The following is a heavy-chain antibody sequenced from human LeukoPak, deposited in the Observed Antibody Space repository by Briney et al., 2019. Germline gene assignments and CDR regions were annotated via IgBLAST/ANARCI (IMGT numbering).Heavy chain of an antibody. V-gene: IGHV3-48*03. CDR2: ISSSGSTI. D-gene: IGHD5-18*01. CDR1: GFTFSSYE. Sequence: GGALRLSCAASGFTFSSYEMNWVRQAPGKGLERVSYISSSGSTIYYADSVKGRFTISRDNAKNSLYLQMNSLRAEDTAVYYCARDGYLSPYYYYYYMDVWGKGTTVTVSS. CDR3: ARDGYLSPYYYYYYMDV. J-gene: IGHJ6*03.